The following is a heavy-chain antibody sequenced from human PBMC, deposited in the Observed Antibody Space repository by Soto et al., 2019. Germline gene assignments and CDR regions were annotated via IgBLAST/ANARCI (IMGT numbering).Heavy chain of an antibody. D-gene: IGHD4-17*01. CDR2: IYYSGST. J-gene: IGHJ4*02. Sequence: SETLSLTCIVSGGSISSYYWSWIRQPPGKGPEWIGYIYYSGSTNYNPSLKSRVTISVDTSKNQFSLKLSSVTAADTAVYYCARSDTVTTRSSYYFDYWGQGTLVTVSS. V-gene: IGHV4-59*01. CDR3: ARSDTVTTRSSYYFDY. CDR1: GGSISSYY.